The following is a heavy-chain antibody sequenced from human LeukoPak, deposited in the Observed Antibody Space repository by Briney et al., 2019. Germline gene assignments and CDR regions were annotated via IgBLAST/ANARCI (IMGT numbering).Heavy chain of an antibody. Sequence: GGSLRLSCAASGFTFSSDSMNWVREAPGKGLEWVSYINYNSGTIYYADSVKGRSTISRDNAKNSLYLQMNSLRAEDTAVYYCARGTAVADRTFDSWGQGTLVTVSS. CDR3: ARGTAVADRTFDS. V-gene: IGHV3-48*01. J-gene: IGHJ4*02. D-gene: IGHD6-19*01. CDR1: GFTFSSDS. CDR2: INYNSGTI.